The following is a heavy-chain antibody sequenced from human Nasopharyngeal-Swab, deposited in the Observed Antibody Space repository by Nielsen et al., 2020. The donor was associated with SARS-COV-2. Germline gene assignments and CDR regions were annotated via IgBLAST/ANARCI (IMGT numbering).Heavy chain of an antibody. D-gene: IGHD2-15*01. CDR1: GFSFSSFW. CDR3: ARGGDIVVVVAATDY. Sequence: GGSLRLSCAASGFSFSSFWMHWVRQVPGEGLVWVSRIDTGGTRTDYAESVKGRFTIPRDNAKTTLYLQMNNLRPEDTAVYYCARGGDIVVVVAATDYWGQGTLVTVSS. V-gene: IGHV3-74*01. J-gene: IGHJ4*02. CDR2: IDTGGTRT.